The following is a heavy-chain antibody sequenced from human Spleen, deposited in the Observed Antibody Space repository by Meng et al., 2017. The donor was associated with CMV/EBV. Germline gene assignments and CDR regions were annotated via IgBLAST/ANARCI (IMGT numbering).Heavy chain of an antibody. D-gene: IGHD3-3*01. CDR3: ARVGWSGLLDV. Sequence: CQASGGTFSRYAICWVRQAPGQGLEWMGGIIPIFGTANYAQKFQGRVTITTDESMSTAYMELSSLRSEDTAVYYCARVGWSGLLDVWGQGTLVTVSS. CDR1: GGTFSRYA. J-gene: IGHJ4*02. V-gene: IGHV1-69*05. CDR2: IIPIFGTA.